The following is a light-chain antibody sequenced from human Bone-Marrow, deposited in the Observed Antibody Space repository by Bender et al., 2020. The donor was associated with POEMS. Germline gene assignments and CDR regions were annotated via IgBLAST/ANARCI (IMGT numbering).Light chain of an antibody. Sequence: SYVLTQPPSVSVAPGKRATITCEGNRIEDKSVHWYQQKPGQSPVLVISQDNRRPSGIPERFSGSSSGSTATLTISGTQAMDEADYYCQAWDSSTALFGGGTKLTVL. J-gene: IGLJ2*01. V-gene: IGLV3-21*01. CDR3: QAWDSSTAL. CDR1: RIEDKS. CDR2: QDN.